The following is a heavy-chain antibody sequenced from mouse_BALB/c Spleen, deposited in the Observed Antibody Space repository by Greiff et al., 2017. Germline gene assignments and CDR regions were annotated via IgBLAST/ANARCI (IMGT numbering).Heavy chain of an antibody. D-gene: IGHD1-1*01. CDR1: GFSLTSYG. CDR3: ASNYGSKNGYAMYY. Sequence: QVQLQQSGPGLVQPSQSLSITCTVSGFSLTSYGVHWVRQSPGKGLEWLGVIWSGGSTDYNAAFISRLSISKDNSKSQVFFKMNSLQANDTAIYYCASNYGSKNGYAMYYWGQGTSVTVSS. CDR2: IWSGGST. V-gene: IGHV2-2*02. J-gene: IGHJ4*01.